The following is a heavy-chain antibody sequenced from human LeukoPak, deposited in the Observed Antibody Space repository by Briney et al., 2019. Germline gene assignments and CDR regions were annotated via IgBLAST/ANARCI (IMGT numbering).Heavy chain of an antibody. D-gene: IGHD3-16*01. CDR1: GYTFTGYY. CDR3: ARERRGGNWFDP. Sequence: RASVNVSCKASGYTFTGYYMHWVRQAPGQGLERMGWINPNSGGTNYAQKFQGWVTMTRDTSISTAYMELSRLRSDDTAVYYCARERRGGNWFDPWGQGTLVTVSS. V-gene: IGHV1-2*04. J-gene: IGHJ5*02. CDR2: INPNSGGT.